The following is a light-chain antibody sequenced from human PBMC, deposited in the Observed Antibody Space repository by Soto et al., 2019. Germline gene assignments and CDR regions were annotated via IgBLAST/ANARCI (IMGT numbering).Light chain of an antibody. CDR3: QQYNNWPLT. CDR2: GAS. V-gene: IGKV3-15*01. Sequence: ERVMTQSPATLSVSPGERATLSCRASQSVNTNLAWYQQKPGQAPRLFIYGASNRATGIPARFSGSGSGTEFTLTISSLQSEDFAVYYCQQYNNWPLTFGGGTKVEIK. J-gene: IGKJ4*01. CDR1: QSVNTN.